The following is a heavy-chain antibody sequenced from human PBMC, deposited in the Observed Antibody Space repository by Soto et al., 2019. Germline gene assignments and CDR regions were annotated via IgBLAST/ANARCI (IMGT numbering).Heavy chain of an antibody. J-gene: IGHJ4*02. D-gene: IGHD6-19*01. V-gene: IGHV3-7*03. CDR2: IKRDGSDK. CDR1: GFTFSAYW. Sequence: GSLRLSCAASGFTFSAYWMSWVRQAPGKGLEWVANIKRDGSDKFYADSVKGRFTVSRDNAWNSLFLQMSSLRADDTAVYYCARGGASVAAYTFDYWGRGTLVTVSS. CDR3: ARGGASVAAYTFDY.